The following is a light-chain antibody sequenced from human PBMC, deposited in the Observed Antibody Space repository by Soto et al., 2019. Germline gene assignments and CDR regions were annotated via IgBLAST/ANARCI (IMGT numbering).Light chain of an antibody. J-gene: IGKJ4*01. V-gene: IGKV3-11*01. CDR1: ESVRGY. CDR3: QQYNNWPLT. Sequence: EIVLTQSPGTLSLSPWERATLSCRATESVRGYLAWYQQKPGQAPRLLIYDASNRATGVPVRFSGSGSGTDFTLTISRLEPEDFAVYYCQQYNNWPLTFGGGTKVDIK. CDR2: DAS.